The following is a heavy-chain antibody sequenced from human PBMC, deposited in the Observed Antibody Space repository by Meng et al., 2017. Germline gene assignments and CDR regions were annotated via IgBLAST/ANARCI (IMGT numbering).Heavy chain of an antibody. CDR3: AKATRVYDFWSGYYPEDYYYYGMDV. D-gene: IGHD3-3*01. V-gene: IGHV3-23*01. CDR2: ISGSGGST. J-gene: IGHJ6*02. CDR1: GFTFSSYA. Sequence: ETLSLTCAASGFTFSSYAMSWVRQAPGKGLEWVSAISGSGGSTYYADSVKGRFTISRDNSKNTLYLQMNSLRAEDTAVYYCAKATRVYDFWSGYYPEDYYYYGMDVWGQGTTVTVSS.